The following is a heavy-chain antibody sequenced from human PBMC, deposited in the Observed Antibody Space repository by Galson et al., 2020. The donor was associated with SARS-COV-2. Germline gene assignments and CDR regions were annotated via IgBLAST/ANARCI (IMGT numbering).Heavy chain of an antibody. CDR1: GYYISSGYY. CDR3: AREVFPYGPRSFPPRNLGRNWFDP. J-gene: IGHJ5*02. D-gene: IGHD3-10*01. V-gene: IGHV4-38-2*02. Sequence: ASETLSLTCVVSGYYISSGYYWAWIRQSPGKGLEWIGSISQTGDTFYNPSLTSRLTISVDTARNKFSLKLTSLTATDTAVYYCAREVFPYGPRSFPPRNLGRNWFDPWGRGILVTVSS. CDR2: ISQTGDT.